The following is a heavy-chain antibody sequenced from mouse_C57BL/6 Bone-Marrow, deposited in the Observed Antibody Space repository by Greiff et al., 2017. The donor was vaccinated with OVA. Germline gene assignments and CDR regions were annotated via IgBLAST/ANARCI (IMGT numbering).Heavy chain of an antibody. D-gene: IGHD2-4*01. Sequence: EVQLQESGPVLVKPGASVKMSCKASGYTFTDYYMNWVKQSHGKSLEWIGVINPYNGGTSYNQKFKGKATLTVDKSASTAYMELNSLTSEDSAVYYCARETYDYYWGQGTTLTVSS. CDR3: ARETYDYY. CDR1: GYTFTDYY. J-gene: IGHJ2*01. CDR2: INPYNGGT. V-gene: IGHV1-19*01.